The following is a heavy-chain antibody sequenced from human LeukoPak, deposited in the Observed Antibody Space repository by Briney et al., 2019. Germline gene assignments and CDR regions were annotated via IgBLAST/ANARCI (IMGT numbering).Heavy chain of an antibody. CDR1: GGTFSSYA. CDR3: ARTTCGGDCYSGWFDP. D-gene: IGHD2-21*02. J-gene: IGHJ5*02. Sequence: ASVKVSCKASGGTFSSYAISWVRQAPGQGLEWMGGIIPILGTANYAQKFQGRVMITADESTSTAYMELSSLRSEDTAVYYCARTTCGGDCYSGWFDPWGQGTLVTVSS. V-gene: IGHV1-69*13. CDR2: IIPILGTA.